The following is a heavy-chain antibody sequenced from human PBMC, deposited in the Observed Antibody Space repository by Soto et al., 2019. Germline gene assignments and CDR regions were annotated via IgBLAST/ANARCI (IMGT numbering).Heavy chain of an antibody. V-gene: IGHV1-69*02. Sequence: QVQLVQSGAEVKKPGSSVKVSCKASGGTFSSYTISWVRQAPGQGLEWMGRIIPILGIANYAQKFQGRVTITADKSTSTAYMELSSLRSEDTAVYYSARGEYYGSGSYYNPHYYYYYYMDVWGKGTTVTVS. D-gene: IGHD3-10*01. J-gene: IGHJ6*03. CDR2: IIPILGIA. CDR1: GGTFSSYT. CDR3: ARGEYYGSGSYYNPHYYYYYYMDV.